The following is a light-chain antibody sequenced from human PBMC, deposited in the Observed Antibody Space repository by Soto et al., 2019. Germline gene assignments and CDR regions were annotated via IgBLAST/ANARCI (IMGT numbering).Light chain of an antibody. CDR1: KGIISY. V-gene: IGKV1-8*01. CDR2: AAS. J-gene: IGKJ1*01. CDR3: QQYYSYPCT. Sequence: AIRMTQSPSSFSASTGDIDTITCRSRKGIISYLSWYQQKPGKAPKRLIYAASTLQSGVPSRFSGSGSGTEFTLTISCLQSEDFATYFCQQYYSYPCTFGQGTKVEIK.